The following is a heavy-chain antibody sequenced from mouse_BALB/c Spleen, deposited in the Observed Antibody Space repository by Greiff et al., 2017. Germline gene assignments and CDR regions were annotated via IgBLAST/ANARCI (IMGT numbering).Heavy chain of an antibody. V-gene: IGHV1-82*01. D-gene: IGHD4-1*01. Sequence: VQLQQSGPELVKPGASVKISCKASGYAFSSSWMNWVKQRPGQGLEWIGRIYPGDGDTNYNGKFKGKATLTADKSSSTAYMQLSSLTSVDSAVYFCARERGGTGWYFDVWGAGTTVTVSS. CDR2: IYPGDGDT. CDR3: ARERGGTGWYFDV. CDR1: GYAFSSSW. J-gene: IGHJ1*01.